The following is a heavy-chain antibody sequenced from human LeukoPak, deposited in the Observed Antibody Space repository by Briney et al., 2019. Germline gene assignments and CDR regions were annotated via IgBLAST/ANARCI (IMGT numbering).Heavy chain of an antibody. V-gene: IGHV1-2*02. Sequence: ASVKVSCKASGYTFTRYYMHWVRQAPGQGLEWMGWINPNSGGTNYAQKFQGRVTMTRDTSISTAYMELSRLRSDDTAVYYCARGERGGLGYCSSTSCYGLGAFDIWGQGTMVTVSS. CDR3: ARGERGGLGYCSSTSCYGLGAFDI. CDR2: INPNSGGT. CDR1: GYTFTRYY. J-gene: IGHJ3*02. D-gene: IGHD2-2*01.